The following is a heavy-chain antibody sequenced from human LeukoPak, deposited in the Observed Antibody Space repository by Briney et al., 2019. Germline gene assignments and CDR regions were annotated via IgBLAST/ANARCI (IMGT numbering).Heavy chain of an antibody. J-gene: IGHJ4*02. CDR1: GFSFSNAW. CDR2: IKSKTAGGTA. V-gene: IGHV3-15*01. Sequence: GGSLRLSCAASGFSFSNAWLSWVRQAPGKGLEWVGRIKSKTAGGTADYAAPVKGRVTISRDDSKHTLYLQMNSLTTEDTAVYYCTTVGPRAAAPVFAYWGQGTLVTVSS. D-gene: IGHD6-13*01. CDR3: TTVGPRAAAPVFAY.